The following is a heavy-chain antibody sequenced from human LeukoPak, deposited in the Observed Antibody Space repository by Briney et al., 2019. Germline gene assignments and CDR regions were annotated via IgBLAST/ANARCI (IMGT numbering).Heavy chain of an antibody. V-gene: IGHV3-53*01. CDR2: IYIDGNT. CDR3: ARGVVVVALGSYGMDV. CDR1: GFSVTSKY. D-gene: IGHD2-15*01. J-gene: IGHJ6*02. Sequence: GGSLRLSCAASGFSVTSKYMNWVRQAPGKGLEWVSVIYIDGNTYYADSVKGRFTISRDNSKNTLYLQMNTLRAEDTAVYYCARGVVVVALGSYGMDVWGQGTTVTVSS.